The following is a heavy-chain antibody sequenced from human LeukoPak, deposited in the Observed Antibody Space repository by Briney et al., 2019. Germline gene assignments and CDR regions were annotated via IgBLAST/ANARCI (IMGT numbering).Heavy chain of an antibody. CDR1: GGSFSGYY. Sequence: SETLSLTCAVYGGSFSGYYWSWIRQPPGKGLEWIGEINHSGSTNYNPSLKSRVTISVDTSKNQFSLKLSSVTAADTAVYYCASRDYHDSSGLFGYWGQGTLVTVSS. CDR3: ASRDYHDSSGLFGY. V-gene: IGHV4-34*01. CDR2: INHSGST. J-gene: IGHJ4*02. D-gene: IGHD3-22*01.